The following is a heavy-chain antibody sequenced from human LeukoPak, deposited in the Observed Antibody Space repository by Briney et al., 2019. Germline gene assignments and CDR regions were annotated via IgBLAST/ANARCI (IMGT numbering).Heavy chain of an antibody. CDR1: GFTFSSYG. D-gene: IGHD6-13*01. J-gene: IGHJ5*02. V-gene: IGHV3-30*02. Sequence: GGSLRLSCAASGFTFSSYGMHWVRQAPGKGLEWVAVIWYDGSNKYYADSVKGRFTISRDNSKNTLYLQMNSLRAEDTAVYYCAKGRYSSSWYWFDPWGQGTLVTVSS. CDR3: AKGRYSSSWYWFDP. CDR2: IWYDGSNK.